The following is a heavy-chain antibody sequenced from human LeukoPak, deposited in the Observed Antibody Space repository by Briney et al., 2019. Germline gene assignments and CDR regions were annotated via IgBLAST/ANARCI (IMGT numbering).Heavy chain of an antibody. D-gene: IGHD6-13*01. Sequence: GGSLRLSCAASGFTFSSYAMSWVRQAPGKGLEWVSAISGSGGSTYYADSVKGRFTISRDNSKNTLYLQMNSLRAEDTAVYYCAKVTAGTNPRAQYKYYFDYWGQGTLVTVSS. CDR1: GFTFSSYA. J-gene: IGHJ4*02. CDR3: AKVTAGTNPRAQYKYYFDY. CDR2: ISGSGGST. V-gene: IGHV3-23*01.